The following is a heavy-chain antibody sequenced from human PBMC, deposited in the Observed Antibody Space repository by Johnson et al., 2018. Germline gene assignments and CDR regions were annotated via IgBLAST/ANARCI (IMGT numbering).Heavy chain of an antibody. V-gene: IGHV3-33*06. Sequence: QVQLVESGGGVVQPGRSLRLSCAASGFTFSSYGMHWVRQAPGKGLEWVAVIWYDGSNKYYADSVKGRFTISRDNSKNTLYLQMNSLRAEDQAGYYCAKERPITMIGGVGAFDIGGQGTMVTVSS. CDR2: IWYDGSNK. CDR1: GFTFSSYG. J-gene: IGHJ3*02. CDR3: AKERPITMIGGVGAFDI. D-gene: IGHD3-22*01.